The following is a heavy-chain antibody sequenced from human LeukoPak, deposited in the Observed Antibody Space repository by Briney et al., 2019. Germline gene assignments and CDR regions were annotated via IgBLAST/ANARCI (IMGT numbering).Heavy chain of an antibody. CDR1: GGSFSGYY. CDR3: ARDPPTRVRGVSPGFDP. D-gene: IGHD3-10*01. Sequence: SETLSLTCAVYGGSFSGYYWSWIRQPPGKGLEWIGEINHSGSTNYNPSLKSRVTISVDTSKNQFSLKLSSVTAADTAVYYCARDPPTRVRGVSPGFDPWGQGTLVTVSS. V-gene: IGHV4-34*01. CDR2: INHSGST. J-gene: IGHJ5*02.